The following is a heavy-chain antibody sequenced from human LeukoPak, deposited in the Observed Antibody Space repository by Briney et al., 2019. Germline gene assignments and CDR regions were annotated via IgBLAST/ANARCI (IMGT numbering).Heavy chain of an antibody. Sequence: SQTLSLTCTISGDSVSSNSAAWNWIRQSPSRGLEWLGRTYNRSKWYTDYALSVKSRITINPDTSKNQFSLQLNSVTPEDTAVYYCARGYGYYFDYWGQGALVTVSP. D-gene: IGHD5-18*01. V-gene: IGHV6-1*01. CDR3: ARGYGYYFDY. CDR2: TYNRSKWYT. CDR1: GDSVSSNSAA. J-gene: IGHJ4*02.